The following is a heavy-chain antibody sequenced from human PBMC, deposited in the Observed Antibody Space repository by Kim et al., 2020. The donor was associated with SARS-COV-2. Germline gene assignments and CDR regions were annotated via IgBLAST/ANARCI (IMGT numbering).Heavy chain of an antibody. CDR3: ARDLAGWGHDAFDV. Sequence: GGSLRHSCAASGFTLNSYAIHWIRQAPGKGLEWVAVISYDGNKEYYVDSVKGRFTISRDNSKNTLSLRMDSLRVEDSAVYYCARDLAGWGHDAFDVWGQG. CDR2: ISYDGNKE. D-gene: IGHD6-19*01. V-gene: IGHV3-30*04. CDR1: GFTLNSYA. J-gene: IGHJ3*01.